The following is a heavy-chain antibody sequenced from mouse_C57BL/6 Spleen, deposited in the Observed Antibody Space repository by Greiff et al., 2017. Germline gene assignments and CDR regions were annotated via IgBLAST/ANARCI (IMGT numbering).Heavy chain of an antibody. CDR2: ISSGSSTI. CDR3: ARPAIYYDYAMDY. CDR1: GFTFSDYG. D-gene: IGHD2-4*01. V-gene: IGHV5-17*01. J-gene: IGHJ4*01. Sequence: DVMLVESGGGLVKPGGSLKLSCAASGFTFSDYGMHWVRQAPEKGLEWVAYISSGSSTIYYADTVKGRFTISRDNAKNTLFLQMTSLRSEDTAMYYCARPAIYYDYAMDYWGQGTSVTVSS.